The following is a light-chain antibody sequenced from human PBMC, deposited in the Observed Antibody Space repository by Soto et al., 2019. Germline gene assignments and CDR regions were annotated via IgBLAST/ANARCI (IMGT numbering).Light chain of an antibody. CDR1: QSVLYNSDNKNY. V-gene: IGKV4-1*01. CDR3: QLYGSSPSWT. J-gene: IGKJ1*01. Sequence: DIVMTQSPDSLSVSLGERATINCKSSQSVLYNSDNKNYLAWYQQKPGQPPKLLIYWASSRESGVPDRFSGSGSGTDFTLTISSLQAEDVAVYYCQLYGSSPSWTFGQGTKVEIK. CDR2: WAS.